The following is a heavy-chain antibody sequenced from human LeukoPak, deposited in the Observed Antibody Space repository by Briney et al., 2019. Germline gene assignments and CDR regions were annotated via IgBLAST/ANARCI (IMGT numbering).Heavy chain of an antibody. CDR2: ISSSSSYI. V-gene: IGHV3-21*01. CDR1: GFTFSSYS. D-gene: IGHD3-9*01. J-gene: IGHJ4*02. CDR3: ARDAGLLTADY. Sequence: GGSLRLSCAASGFTFSSYSMNWVRHAPGKGLEWVSSISSSSSYIYYADSVKSRFTTSRDNAKNSLYLQMNSLRAEVTAVYYCARDAGLLTADYWGQRTLVTVSS.